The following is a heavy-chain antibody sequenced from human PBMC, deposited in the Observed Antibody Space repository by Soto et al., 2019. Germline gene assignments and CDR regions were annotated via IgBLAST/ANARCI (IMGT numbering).Heavy chain of an antibody. Sequence: QVHLVQSGAAVKKPGASVKVSCKGSGYAFTTYGITWVRQAPGQGLEWMGWISAHNGNTNYEQKLQGRVTVTRDTSPSPAYMEMRSLRSDDTAVYYCARGRYGDYWGQGALVTVSS. CDR1: GYAFTTYG. CDR2: ISAHNGNT. D-gene: IGHD1-1*01. CDR3: ARGRYGDY. J-gene: IGHJ4*02. V-gene: IGHV1-18*01.